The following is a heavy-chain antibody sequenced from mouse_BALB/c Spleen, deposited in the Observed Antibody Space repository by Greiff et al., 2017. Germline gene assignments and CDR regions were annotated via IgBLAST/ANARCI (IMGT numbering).Heavy chain of an antibody. CDR2: ISSGGSYT. V-gene: IGHV5-9-4*01. Sequence: EVQGVESGGGLVKPGGSLKLSCAASGFTFSSYAMSWVRQSPEKRLAWVAEISSGGSYTYYPDTVTGRFTISRDNAKNTLYLEMSSLRSEDTAMYYCARDRGDYWGQGTSVTVSS. CDR1: GFTFSSYA. CDR3: ARDRGDY. J-gene: IGHJ4*01.